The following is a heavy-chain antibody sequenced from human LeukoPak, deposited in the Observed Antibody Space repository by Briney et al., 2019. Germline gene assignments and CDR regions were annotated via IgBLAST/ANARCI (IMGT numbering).Heavy chain of an antibody. D-gene: IGHD2-21*02. CDR1: GYTFTSYG. CDR2: MNTNSGNT. CDR3: ARGAYCAGDCSDY. J-gene: IGHJ4*02. V-gene: IGHV1-8*01. Sequence: ASLKLSCTASGYTFTSYGINWVRQATGQGLEWMGWMNTNSGNTGYAQKFQCRVTMTRNTSISTAYMELSSLRSEDTAVYYCARGAYCAGDCSDYWGQGTLVSVPS.